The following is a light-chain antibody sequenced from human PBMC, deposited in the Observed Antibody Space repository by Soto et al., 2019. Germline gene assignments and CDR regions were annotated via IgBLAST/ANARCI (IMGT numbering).Light chain of an antibody. Sequence: EIVLTQSPATLSLSPGERATLSCRASQSISTFLAWYQQKPGQAPRLLIYDASNRATGIPVRFSGSGSGTDFTLTISSLEPEELAVYYCPQRYSWPITFGGGTKVEIK. J-gene: IGKJ4*01. CDR2: DAS. CDR1: QSISTF. CDR3: PQRYSWPIT. V-gene: IGKV3-11*01.